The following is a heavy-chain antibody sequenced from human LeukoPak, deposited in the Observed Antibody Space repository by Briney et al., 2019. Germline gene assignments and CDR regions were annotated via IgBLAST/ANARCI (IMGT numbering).Heavy chain of an antibody. J-gene: IGHJ5*02. CDR1: GGTFSSYA. CDR2: IIPIFGTS. V-gene: IGHV1-69*05. Sequence: SVKVSCKASGGTFSSYAISWVRQAPGQGLEWMGGIIPIFGTSNYAQKFQGRVTITTDESTSTAYMELSSLRSEDTAVYYCARVGMVTRWFDPWGQGTLVTVSS. D-gene: IGHD5-18*01. CDR3: ARVGMVTRWFDP.